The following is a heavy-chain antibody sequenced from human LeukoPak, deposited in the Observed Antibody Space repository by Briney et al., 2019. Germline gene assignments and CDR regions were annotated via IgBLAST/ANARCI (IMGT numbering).Heavy chain of an antibody. D-gene: IGHD3-16*01. CDR2: ISGYSSNT. J-gene: IGHJ3*02. CDR1: GYTFMSHG. CDR3: ARATGTWGHDGFDI. V-gene: IGHV1-18*01. Sequence: ASVKVSCKAYGYTFMSHGITWVRQAPGQGLEWMGWISGYSSNTNCAQRLQGRVTMTTDTSTNTAYMELGSLISDDTAVYYCARATGTWGHDGFDIWGQGTMVTVSS.